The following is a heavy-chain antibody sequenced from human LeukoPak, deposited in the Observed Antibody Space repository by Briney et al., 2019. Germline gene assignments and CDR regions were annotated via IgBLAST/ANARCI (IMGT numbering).Heavy chain of an antibody. D-gene: IGHD1-26*01. J-gene: IGHJ4*02. CDR3: ARRSIWELPTRDFDY. V-gene: IGHV1-2*02. Sequence: GASVKVSCKASGYTFTGYYMHWVRQAPGQGLEGMGWINPNSGGTNYAQKFQGRVTMTRDTSISTAYMELSRLRSDDTAVYYCARRSIWELPTRDFDYWGQGTLVTVSS. CDR2: INPNSGGT. CDR1: GYTFTGYY.